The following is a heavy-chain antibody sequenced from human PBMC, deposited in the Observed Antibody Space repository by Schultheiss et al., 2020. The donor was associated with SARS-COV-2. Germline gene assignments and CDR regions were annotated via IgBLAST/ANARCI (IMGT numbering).Heavy chain of an antibody. CDR2: ITYDGRSK. D-gene: IGHD6-19*01. V-gene: IGHV3-30*04. CDR1: GLTFSSYA. Sequence: GGSLRLSCAASGLTFSSYAMSWVRQAPGKGLEWVAVITYDGRSKFYADSVKGRFTISRDNSKNTVFLQMSSLRGEDTAVYYCARDREQWNFWGQGTLVTVSS. J-gene: IGHJ4*02. CDR3: ARDREQWNF.